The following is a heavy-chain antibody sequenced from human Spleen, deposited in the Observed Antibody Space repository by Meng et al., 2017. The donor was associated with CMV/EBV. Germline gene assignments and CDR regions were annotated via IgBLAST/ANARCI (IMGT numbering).Heavy chain of an antibody. V-gene: IGHV3-30*04. CDR3: ARADGYSYGLDY. CDR1: GFPFSRLA. Sequence: DGFGFPFSRLANPWVRQAPGKGLEWVAVISYDGSNKYYADSVKGRFTISRDNSKNTLYLQMNSLRAEDTAVYYCARADGYSYGLDYWGQGTLVTVSS. CDR2: ISYDGSNK. J-gene: IGHJ4*02. D-gene: IGHD5-18*01.